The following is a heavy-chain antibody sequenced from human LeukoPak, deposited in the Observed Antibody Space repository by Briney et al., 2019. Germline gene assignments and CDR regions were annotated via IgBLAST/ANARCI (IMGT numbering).Heavy chain of an antibody. J-gene: IGHJ5*02. CDR2: IYTGGST. CDR1: GLTVSSY. CDR3: ARVSSGYCASWPNNCFDP. V-gene: IGHV3-53*01. Sequence: PGGSLRLSCAASGLTVSSYMSWVRQAPGKGLECVSVIYTGGSTYYAESVKGRFTISRDSSKNAVYLQMNNMRAEDTAVYYCARVSSGYCASWPNNCFDPWGQGTLVTVSS. D-gene: IGHD2-15*01.